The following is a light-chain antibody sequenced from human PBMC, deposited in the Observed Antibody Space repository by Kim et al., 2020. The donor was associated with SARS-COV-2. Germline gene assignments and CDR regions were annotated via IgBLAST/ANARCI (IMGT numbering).Light chain of an antibody. Sequence: QSALAQPASVSGSPGQSITISCTGTISDVGGYDSVSWYQHYPGKAPRLIIYDVTKQPSGVSNRFSGSKSGNTASLTISGLQAEDEADYYCNSYTSRRTWVFGGGTKLTVL. V-gene: IGLV2-14*03. CDR2: DVT. J-gene: IGLJ3*02. CDR1: ISDVGGYDS. CDR3: NSYTSRRTWV.